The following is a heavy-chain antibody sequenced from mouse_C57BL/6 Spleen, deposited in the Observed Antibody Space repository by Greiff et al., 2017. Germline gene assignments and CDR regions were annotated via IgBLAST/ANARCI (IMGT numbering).Heavy chain of an antibody. D-gene: IGHD1-1*01. Sequence: EVMLVESGGGLVKPGGSLKLSCAASGFTFSSYAMSWVRQTPEKRLEWVATISDGGSYTYYPDNVKGRLTISRDNAKNNLYLQMSHLKSEDTAMYYCARDGITTVVGGYFDVGGTGTTVTVSS. CDR3: ARDGITTVVGGYFDV. CDR2: ISDGGSYT. CDR1: GFTFSSYA. J-gene: IGHJ1*03. V-gene: IGHV5-4*01.